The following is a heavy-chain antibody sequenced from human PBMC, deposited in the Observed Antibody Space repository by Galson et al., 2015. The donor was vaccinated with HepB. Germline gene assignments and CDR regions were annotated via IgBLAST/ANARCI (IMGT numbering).Heavy chain of an antibody. J-gene: IGHJ5*02. Sequence: SVKVSCKASGYTFTSYYMHWVRQAPGQGLEWMGIINPSGGSTSYAQKFQGRVTMTRDTSTSTVYMKLSNLRSEDTAVYYCARGLRSQSDDFSGYYYVLGSWGQGTLVTVSS. V-gene: IGHV1-46*01. CDR1: GYTFTSYY. CDR3: ARGLRSQSDDFSGYYYVLGS. CDR2: INPSGGST. D-gene: IGHD3-22*01.